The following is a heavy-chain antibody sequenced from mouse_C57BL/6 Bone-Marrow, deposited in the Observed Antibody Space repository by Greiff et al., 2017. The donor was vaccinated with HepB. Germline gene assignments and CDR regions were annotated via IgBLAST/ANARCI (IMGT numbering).Heavy chain of an antibody. CDR3: ARRDSSGTWFAY. Sequence: VQLQQSGPELVKPGASVKIPCKASGYTFTDYNMDWVKQSHGKSLEWIGDINPNNGGTIYNQKFKGKATLTVDKSSSTAYMELRSLTSEDTAVYYCARRDSSGTWFAYWGQGTLVTVSA. V-gene: IGHV1-18*01. CDR2: INPNNGGT. CDR1: GYTFTDYN. D-gene: IGHD3-2*02. J-gene: IGHJ3*01.